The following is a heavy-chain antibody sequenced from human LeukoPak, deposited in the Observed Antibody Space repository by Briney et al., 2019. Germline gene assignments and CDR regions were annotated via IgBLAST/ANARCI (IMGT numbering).Heavy chain of an antibody. CDR3: AKDTSPPDWFDP. CDR1: GYTFTGYY. J-gene: IGHJ5*02. V-gene: IGHV1-2*02. CDR2: INPNSGGT. D-gene: IGHD2-2*01. Sequence: GASVKVSCKASGYTFTGYYMHWVRQAPGQGLEWMGWINPNSGGTKYAQKFQGRVTMTRDTSISTAYKELSRLRSDDTAVYYCAKDTSPPDWFDPWGQGTLATVSS.